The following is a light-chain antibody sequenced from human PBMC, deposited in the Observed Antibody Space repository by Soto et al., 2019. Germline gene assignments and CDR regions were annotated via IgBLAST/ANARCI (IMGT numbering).Light chain of an antibody. Sequence: TQSPSSLSSSVGDRVTLSCRASQGIGDTLAWYQHKPGQTPRLLIYDTSTRATGVPTRFSGSRSGAEFTLTINSLQSEDFAVYYCQPYNNWPLTFGGGTKVDIK. V-gene: IGKV3-15*01. CDR3: QPYNNWPLT. J-gene: IGKJ4*01. CDR2: DTS. CDR1: QGIGDT.